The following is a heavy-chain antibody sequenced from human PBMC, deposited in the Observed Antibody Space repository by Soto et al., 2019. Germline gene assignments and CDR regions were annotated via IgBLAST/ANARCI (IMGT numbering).Heavy chain of an antibody. D-gene: IGHD1-1*01. J-gene: IGHJ6*03. CDR1: GYSFTNYG. CDR3: AKDRGVAPPEAGNTHYYYSTDV. CDR2: ISAYNGNT. Sequence: QDRLVQSGVEVKKPGASVRVSCKASGYSFTNYGITWVRQAPGQGFAWMGWISAYNGNTNYGQKFQGRVTLTTEATTNTAYMELRSPKSDDTARYYCAKDRGVAPPEAGNTHYYYSTDVWGKGTTVTVSS. V-gene: IGHV1-18*01.